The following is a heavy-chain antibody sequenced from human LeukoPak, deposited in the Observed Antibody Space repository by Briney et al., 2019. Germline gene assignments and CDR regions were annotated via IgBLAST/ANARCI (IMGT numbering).Heavy chain of an antibody. D-gene: IGHD1-1*01. V-gene: IGHV4-61*02. CDR2: IYTSGST. CDR3: ARGDDTGAYDY. J-gene: IGHJ4*02. CDR1: GGSISSGSYY. Sequence: PSQTLSLTCTVSGGSISSGSYYWSWIRQPAGKGLEWIGRIYTSGSTNYNPSLKSRVTISVDTSKNQFSLKLSSVTAADTAVYYCARGDDTGAYDYWGQGTLVTASS.